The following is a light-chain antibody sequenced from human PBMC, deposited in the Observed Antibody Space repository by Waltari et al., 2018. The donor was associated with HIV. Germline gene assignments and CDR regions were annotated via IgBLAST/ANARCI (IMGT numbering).Light chain of an antibody. J-gene: IGLJ2*01. Sequence: SFELTQPPPVSVSPGQTASITCSGDKEGVKCSCWYQQKPGQSPLLFSYVDTKRPSGIPHRFSAANSGQTATLTISATQAMDEADYYGQTWDSTTVVFGGGTKLTVL. CDR3: QTWDSTTVV. CDR2: VDT. CDR1: KEGVKC. V-gene: IGLV3-1*01.